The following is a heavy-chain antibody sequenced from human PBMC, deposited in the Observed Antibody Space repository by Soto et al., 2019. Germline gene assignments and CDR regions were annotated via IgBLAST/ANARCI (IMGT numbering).Heavy chain of an antibody. CDR1: GYSFTSYW. CDR3: WRQEKKEPGYSDRMDF. Sequence: ESLKISCKGSGYSFTSYWISWVRQMPGKGLERMGRIDPSDSYTNYSPSFQGHVTISADKSISTAYLQWSSLKASDTAMYYCWRQEKKEPGYSDRMDFWGQGTTVTVSS. CDR2: IDPSDSYT. J-gene: IGHJ6*02. V-gene: IGHV5-10-1*01. D-gene: IGHD1-1*01.